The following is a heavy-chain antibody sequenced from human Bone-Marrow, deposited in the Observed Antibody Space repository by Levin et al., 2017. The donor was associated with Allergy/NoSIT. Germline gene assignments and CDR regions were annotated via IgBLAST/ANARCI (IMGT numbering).Heavy chain of an antibody. D-gene: IGHD5-18*01. CDR3: ARGGYISGYDY. Sequence: EASVKVSCKASGYTFSSYDITWVRQAPGQGLEWMGWISGHNGNTNYAQNLRGRVTITKDTSTSTAYMELRSLGSDDTAVYYCARGGYISGYDYWGRGTLVTVSS. V-gene: IGHV1-18*01. CDR2: ISGHNGNT. CDR1: GYTFSSYD. J-gene: IGHJ4*02.